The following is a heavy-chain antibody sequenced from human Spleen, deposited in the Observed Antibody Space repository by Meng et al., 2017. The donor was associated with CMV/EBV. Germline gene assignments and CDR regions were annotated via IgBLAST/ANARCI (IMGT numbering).Heavy chain of an antibody. V-gene: IGHV4-39*01. CDR1: GCSLGRRSYF. J-gene: IGHJ5*02. CDR2: IYCPGTA. Sequence: SGCSLGRRSYFGGWVRQSPGKGLEWVASIYCPGTAYYNPSLEGRVTISMDTSKDHFSLTLKSVTAADTAVYYCARHWPRSYVTWFDPWGQGTLVTVSS. CDR3: ARHWPRSYVTWFDP. D-gene: IGHD1-26*01.